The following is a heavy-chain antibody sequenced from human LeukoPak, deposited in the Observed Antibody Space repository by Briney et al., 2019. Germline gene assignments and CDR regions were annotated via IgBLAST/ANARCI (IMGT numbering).Heavy chain of an antibody. CDR3: ASTYCSGGSCSPGRFDY. Sequence: GGSLRLSCAASGFTFSSYAMHWVRQAPGKGLEYVSAISSNGGSTYYANSVKGRFTISRDNSENTLYLQMGSLRAEDMAVYYCASTYCSGGSCSPGRFDYWGQGTLVTVSS. D-gene: IGHD2-15*01. CDR2: ISSNGGST. CDR1: GFTFSSYA. J-gene: IGHJ4*02. V-gene: IGHV3-64*01.